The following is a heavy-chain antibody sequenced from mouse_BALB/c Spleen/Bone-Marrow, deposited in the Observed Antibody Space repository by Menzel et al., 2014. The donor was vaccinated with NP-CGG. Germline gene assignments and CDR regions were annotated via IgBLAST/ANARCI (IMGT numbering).Heavy chain of an antibody. V-gene: IGHV1-14*01. Sequence: EVQRVESGPDLVKPGASVKMSCKASGYTFTNYIMHWVKQTPGQGLEWIGYINPYNDDTKYNEKFKNKATLTSDKSSSTAYMELSSLTSDDSAIYYCAPNYYGKGYFDYWGQGTTLTVSS. CDR2: INPYNDDT. CDR3: APNYYGKGYFDY. CDR1: GYTFTNYI. J-gene: IGHJ2*01. D-gene: IGHD1-1*01.